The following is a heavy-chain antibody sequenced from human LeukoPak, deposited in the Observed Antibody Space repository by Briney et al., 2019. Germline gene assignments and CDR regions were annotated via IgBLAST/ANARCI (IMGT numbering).Heavy chain of an antibody. Sequence: QPGGSLRLSCAAAGFTFSSYWMHWVRQAPGKGLVWVSRINSDGSSTSYADSVKGRFTISRDNAKNTLYLQMNSLRAEDTALYFCTRDGYCSSSSCYPDYWGQGTLVSVSS. D-gene: IGHD2-2*01. V-gene: IGHV3-74*01. CDR1: GFTFSSYW. J-gene: IGHJ4*02. CDR3: TRDGYCSSSSCYPDY. CDR2: INSDGSST.